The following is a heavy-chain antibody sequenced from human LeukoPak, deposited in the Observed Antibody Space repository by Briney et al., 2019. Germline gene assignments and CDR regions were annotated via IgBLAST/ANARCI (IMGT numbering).Heavy chain of an antibody. V-gene: IGHV3-23*01. J-gene: IGHJ4*02. CDR1: GFTFSSYA. Sequence: PGGSLRLSCAASGFTFSSYAMSWVRRAPGKGLKWVSGISGSGGSTYYADSVKGRFTISRDNSKNTLYLQMNSLRAEDTAVYYCASTYMTTVTTGDYWGQGTLVTVSS. D-gene: IGHD4-17*01. CDR3: ASTYMTTVTTGDY. CDR2: ISGSGGST.